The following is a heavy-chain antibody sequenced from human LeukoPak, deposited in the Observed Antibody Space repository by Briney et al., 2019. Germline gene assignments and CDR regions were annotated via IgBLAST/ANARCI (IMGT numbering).Heavy chain of an antibody. CDR3: ARRASRDGYHSDAFDI. CDR2: IYYSGST. D-gene: IGHD5-12*01. Sequence: SETLSLTCTVSGGSISSYFWSWIRQPPGKGLEWIGYIYYSGSTNYNPSLKSRVTISVDTSKNQFSLKLSSVTAADTAVYYCARRASRDGYHSDAFDIWGQGTMVTVSS. V-gene: IGHV4-59*01. CDR1: GGSISSYF. J-gene: IGHJ3*02.